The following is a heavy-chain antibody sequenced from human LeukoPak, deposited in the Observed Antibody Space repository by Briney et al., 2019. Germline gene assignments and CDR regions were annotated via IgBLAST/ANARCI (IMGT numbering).Heavy chain of an antibody. CDR3: ARDLATPGRRSGSYFY. D-gene: IGHD1-26*01. CDR2: INHSGST. CDR1: GGSFSGYY. Sequence: SETLSLTCAVYGGSFSGYYWSWIRLPPGKGLEWIGEINHSGSTNYNPSLKSRVTISVDTSKNQFSLKLSSVTAADTAVYYCARDLATPGRRSGSYFYWGQGTLVTVSS. J-gene: IGHJ4*02. V-gene: IGHV4-34*01.